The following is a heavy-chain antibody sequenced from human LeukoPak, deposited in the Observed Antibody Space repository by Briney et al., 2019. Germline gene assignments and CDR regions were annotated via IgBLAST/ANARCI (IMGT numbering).Heavy chain of an antibody. J-gene: IGHJ3*02. CDR1: GFSFSSHA. Sequence: GRSLGLSCAASGFSFSSHAMHWVREAPGRGLEWVAFIRFDGTSAYYADSVKGRFTVSRDNSKNTLYLQMNSLRVEDTAVYYCAKVSVVMVNDAFDIWGQGTMVIVSS. CDR2: IRFDGTSA. V-gene: IGHV3-30*02. CDR3: AKVSVVMVNDAFDI. D-gene: IGHD3-22*01.